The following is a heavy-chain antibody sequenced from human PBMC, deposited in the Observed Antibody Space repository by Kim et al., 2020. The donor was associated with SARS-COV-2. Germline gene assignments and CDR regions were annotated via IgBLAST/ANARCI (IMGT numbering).Heavy chain of an antibody. D-gene: IGHD4-17*01. J-gene: IGHJ4*02. CDR2: INSDGTTT. CDR3: ARRGGYGDYDNIDY. Sequence: GGSLRLSCAASGFIFSNHWMHWVRLGPGKGLVWVARINSDGTTTTYADSVKGRFTISRDNAKNTLSLQMNSLSAEDTGVYYCARRGGYGDYDNIDYWRQGTLVTVSS. V-gene: IGHV3-74*01. CDR1: GFIFSNHW.